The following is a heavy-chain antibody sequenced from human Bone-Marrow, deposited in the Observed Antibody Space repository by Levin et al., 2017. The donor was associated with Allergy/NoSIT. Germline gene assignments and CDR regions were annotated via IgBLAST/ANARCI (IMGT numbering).Heavy chain of an antibody. V-gene: IGHV3-30*18. D-gene: IGHD6-6*01. CDR2: ISFDGSNK. CDR1: GFTFSGYG. CDR3: AKCGSSATYYYSYYMDV. Sequence: GESLKISCAASGFTFSGYGMHWVRQAPGKGLKWVAVISFDGSNKYYADSVKGRFTISRDNSKNTLYLQMNSLRPEDTAVYYCAKCGSSATYYYSYYMDVWGKGTTVTVSS. J-gene: IGHJ6*03.